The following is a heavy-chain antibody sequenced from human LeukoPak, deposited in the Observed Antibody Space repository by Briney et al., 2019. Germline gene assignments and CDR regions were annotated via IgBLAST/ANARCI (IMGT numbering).Heavy chain of an antibody. V-gene: IGHV3-23*01. J-gene: IGHJ4*02. CDR1: GFTFSSYA. CDR3: AKTGDSSGYYLDY. CDR2: ISGSGGST. Sequence: GGSLRLSCAASGFTFSSYAMSWVRQAPGKGVEWVSAISGSGGSTYYADSVKGRFTISRDNSKNTLYLQMNSLRAEDTAVYYCAKTGDSSGYYLDYWGQGTLVTVSS. D-gene: IGHD3-22*01.